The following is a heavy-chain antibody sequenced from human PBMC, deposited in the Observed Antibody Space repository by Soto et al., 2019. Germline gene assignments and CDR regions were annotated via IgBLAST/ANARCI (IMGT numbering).Heavy chain of an antibody. CDR1: GYTFTSYY. CDR3: AREIIAARQNFDY. CDR2: INPNSGGT. D-gene: IGHD6-6*01. Sequence: ASVKVSCKASGYTFTSYYMHWVRQAPGQGLEWMGWINPNSGGTNYAQKFQGRVTMTRDTSISTAYMELSRLRSDDTAVYYCAREIIAARQNFDYWGQGNLVTVSS. J-gene: IGHJ4*02. V-gene: IGHV1-2*02.